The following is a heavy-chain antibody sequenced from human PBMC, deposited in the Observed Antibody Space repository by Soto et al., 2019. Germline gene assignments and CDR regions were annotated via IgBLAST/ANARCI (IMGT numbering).Heavy chain of an antibody. Sequence: PGESLKISCKGSGYSFTSYWIGWVRQMPGKGLEWMGIIYPGDSDTRYSPSFQGQVTISADKSISTAYLQWSSLKASDTAMYYCATAYSSSWTYFDYWGQGTLLTVSS. CDR1: GYSFTSYW. CDR3: ATAYSSSWTYFDY. J-gene: IGHJ4*02. CDR2: IYPGDSDT. D-gene: IGHD6-13*01. V-gene: IGHV5-51*01.